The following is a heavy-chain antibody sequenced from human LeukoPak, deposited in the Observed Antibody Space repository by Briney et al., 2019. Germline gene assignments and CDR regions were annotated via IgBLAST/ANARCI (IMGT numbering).Heavy chain of an antibody. V-gene: IGHV4-38-2*02. CDR3: ARGRYYFDY. CDR1: GYSISSGYF. CDR2: IYYSGST. J-gene: IGHJ4*02. Sequence: PSETLSLTCTVSGYSISSGYFWGWMRQPPGKGLEWIGSIYYSGSTYYNPSLKSRVTISVDTSKNQFSLKLSSVTAADTAVYYCARGRYYFDYWGQGTLVTVSS.